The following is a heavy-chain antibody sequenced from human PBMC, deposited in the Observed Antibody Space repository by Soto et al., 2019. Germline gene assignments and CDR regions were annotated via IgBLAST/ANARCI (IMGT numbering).Heavy chain of an antibody. CDR3: ARDLGRFNFGSAYFVY. CDR1: GFTFSSNG. Sequence: QVQLVESGGGVVQPGRSLRLSCAASGFTFSSNGMHWVRQAPGKGLEWAAVICSDASEKYYADSVKARFSISRKNSKNTLYRHMDSLRAEDTAVYYCARDLGRFNFGSAYFVYWGQGTLVTVSS. D-gene: IGHD3-10*01. V-gene: IGHV3-33*01. J-gene: IGHJ4*02. CDR2: ICSDASEK.